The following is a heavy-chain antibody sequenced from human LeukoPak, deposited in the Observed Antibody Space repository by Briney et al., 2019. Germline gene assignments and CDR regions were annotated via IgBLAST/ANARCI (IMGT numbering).Heavy chain of an antibody. D-gene: IGHD6-19*01. CDR1: GFTFSSYA. CDR2: ISGSDGST. V-gene: IGHV3-23*01. CDR3: AKSQSSGWLYYFDY. J-gene: IGHJ4*02. Sequence: PGGSLRLSCVVSGFTFSSYAMSWVRQAPGKGLEWVSLISGSDGSTYYADSVKGRFTVSRDNSKNTLYLQMSSLRAEDTAIYYCAKSQSSGWLYYFDYWGQGTLVTVSS.